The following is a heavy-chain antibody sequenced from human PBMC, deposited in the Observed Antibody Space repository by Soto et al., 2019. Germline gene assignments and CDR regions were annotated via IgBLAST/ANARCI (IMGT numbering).Heavy chain of an antibody. Sequence: QLQLQESGPGLVKPSETLSLTCTVSGGSISSSSYYWGWIRQPPGKGLEWIGGIYYSGSTYYNPSLESRVTISVDTSKNQCTLTLSSVTAADTAVYYCARGSYSSGWSAPGYYYYYMDVWGQGTTVTVSS. D-gene: IGHD6-19*01. CDR1: GGSISSSSYY. J-gene: IGHJ6*03. CDR3: ARGSYSSGWSAPGYYYYYMDV. CDR2: IYYSGST. V-gene: IGHV4-39*01.